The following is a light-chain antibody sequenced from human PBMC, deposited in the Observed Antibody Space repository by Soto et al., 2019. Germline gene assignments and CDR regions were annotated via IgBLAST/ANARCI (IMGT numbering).Light chain of an antibody. V-gene: IGLV2-8*01. CDR1: SSDVGGYNY. CDR3: SSYAGSNKV. Sequence: QSALTQPPSAYGSPGQSVTISCTGTSSDVGGYNYVSWYQQHPGKAPKLMIYEVSKRPSGVPDRFSGSKSGNTASLTVSGLQAEDEADYSCSSYAGSNKVVGGGTKVTVL. CDR2: EVS. J-gene: IGLJ2*01.